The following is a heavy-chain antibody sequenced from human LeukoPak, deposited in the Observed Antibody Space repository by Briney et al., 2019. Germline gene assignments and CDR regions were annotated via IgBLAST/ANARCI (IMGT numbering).Heavy chain of an antibody. D-gene: IGHD4-23*01. CDR2: ISSSSSYI. CDR3: ARGTYGYGGGIVDY. CDR1: GFTFSSYS. J-gene: IGHJ4*02. Sequence: GGSLRLSCAASGFTFSSYSMNGVRQAPGKGLEWVSSISSSSSYIYYADSVKGRFTISRDNAKNSLFLQMNSLRAEDTAVYYCARGTYGYGGGIVDYWGQGTLVTVSS. V-gene: IGHV3-21*01.